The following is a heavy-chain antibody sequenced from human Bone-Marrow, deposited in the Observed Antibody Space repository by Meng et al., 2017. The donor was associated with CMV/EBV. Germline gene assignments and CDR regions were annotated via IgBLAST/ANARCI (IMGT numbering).Heavy chain of an antibody. V-gene: IGHV3-21*01. CDR3: ARDVGVIVVVPAAISWFDP. J-gene: IGHJ5*02. CDR2: ISSSSSYI. CDR1: GFTFSSYS. Sequence: ETLSLTCAASGFTFSSYSMNWVRQAPGKGLEWVSSISSSSSYIYYADSVKGRFTISRDNAKNSLYLQMNSLRAEDTAVYYCARDVGVIVVVPAAISWFDPWGQGTLVTVSS. D-gene: IGHD2-2*01.